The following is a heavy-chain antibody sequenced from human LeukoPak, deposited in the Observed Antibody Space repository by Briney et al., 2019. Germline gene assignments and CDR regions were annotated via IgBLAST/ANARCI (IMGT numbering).Heavy chain of an antibody. J-gene: IGHJ3*02. V-gene: IGHV3-23*01. CDR2: ISGSGGST. CDR3: ARGPVTRFEI. Sequence: PGGSLRLSCAASGFTFSTYPMTWVRQAPGKGLESVSSISGSGGSTYYADSVKGRFTISRDNSKNTLYLQMNSLRAEDTAVYYCARGPVTRFEIWGQGTMVTVSS. CDR1: GFTFSTYP. D-gene: IGHD4-17*01.